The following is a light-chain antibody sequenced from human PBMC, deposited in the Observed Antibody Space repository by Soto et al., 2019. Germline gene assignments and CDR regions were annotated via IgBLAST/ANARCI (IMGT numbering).Light chain of an antibody. V-gene: IGLV2-8*01. J-gene: IGLJ2*01. Sequence: QLVLTQPPSASGSPGQSVTISCTGTSSDVGGYNYVSWYQQHPGKAPKLMIYEVSKRPSGVPDRFSGSKSGNTASLTVSGLQAEDEADYYCSSYAGSNAKVVFGGGTKLTVL. CDR2: EVS. CDR1: SSDVGGYNY. CDR3: SSYAGSNAKVV.